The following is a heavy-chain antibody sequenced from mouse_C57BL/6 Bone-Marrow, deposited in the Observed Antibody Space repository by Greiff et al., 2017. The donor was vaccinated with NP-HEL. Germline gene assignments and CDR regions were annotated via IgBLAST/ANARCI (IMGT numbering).Heavy chain of an antibody. CDR2: SRNKANDYTT. CDR1: GFTFSDFY. V-gene: IGHV7-1*01. Sequence: EVQRVESGGGLVQSGRSLRLSCATSGFTFSDFYMEWVRQAPGKGLEWIAASRNKANDYTTEYSASVKGRFIVSRDTSQSILYLQMNALRAEDTAIYYCARDALTTVVAPYWYFDVWGTGTTVTVSS. CDR3: ARDALTTVVAPYWYFDV. J-gene: IGHJ1*03. D-gene: IGHD1-1*01.